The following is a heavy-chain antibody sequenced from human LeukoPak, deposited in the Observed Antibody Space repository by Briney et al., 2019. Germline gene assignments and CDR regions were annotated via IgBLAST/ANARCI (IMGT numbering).Heavy chain of an antibody. V-gene: IGHV1-18*01. CDR3: ARAQHGGITGNNSLDY. Sequence: ASVKVSCKASGYTFTSYGVSWVRQAPGQGLEWIGWISAYNGNTNYAQKLQGRVTMTTDTSTSTAYMELRSLRSDDTAVYYCARAQHGGITGNNSLDYWGQGTLVTVSS. CDR2: ISAYNGNT. CDR1: GYTFTSYG. J-gene: IGHJ4*02. D-gene: IGHD1-20*01.